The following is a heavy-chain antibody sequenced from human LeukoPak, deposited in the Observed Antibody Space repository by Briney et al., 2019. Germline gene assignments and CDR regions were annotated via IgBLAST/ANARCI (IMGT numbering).Heavy chain of an antibody. J-gene: IGHJ4*02. CDR1: GDSIRHFY. CDR2: FFNSGST. Sequence: SETLSLTCTVSGDSIRHFYWNWIRQPPGKGLEWIGNFFNSGSTNYNPSLKSRVTISGDTSKNQFCLTLSSVTAAGTAVYYCARSVVGASTTPYFLVYWGQGTLVTVSS. V-gene: IGHV4-59*12. CDR3: ARSVVGASTTPYFLVY. D-gene: IGHD1-26*01.